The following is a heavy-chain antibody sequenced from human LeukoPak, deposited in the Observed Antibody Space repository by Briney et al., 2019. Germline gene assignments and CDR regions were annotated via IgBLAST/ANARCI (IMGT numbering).Heavy chain of an antibody. Sequence: PGGTLRLSCAASGFTFSDYYMSWIRQAPGKGLEWVSYISSSSSYTNYADPVKGRFTISRDNAKTPLYLQMSSLRAEDTAVYYCARSQRRSYYGMDVWGQGTTVTVSS. CDR2: ISSSSSYT. D-gene: IGHD1-1*01. CDR1: GFTFSDYY. CDR3: ARSQRRSYYGMDV. V-gene: IGHV3-11*03. J-gene: IGHJ6*02.